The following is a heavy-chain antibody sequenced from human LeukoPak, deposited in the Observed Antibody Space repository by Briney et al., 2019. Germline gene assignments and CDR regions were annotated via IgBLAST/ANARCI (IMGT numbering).Heavy chain of an antibody. CDR3: AREGQVVTRGFDY. CDR2: IYYSGST. Sequence: PSETLSLTCTVSGGSISSYYWSWIRQPPGKGLEWIGYIYYSGSTNYNPSLKSRVTISVDTSKNQFSLKLSSVTAADTAVYYCAREGQVVTRGFDYWGQGTLVTVSS. CDR1: GGSISSYY. J-gene: IGHJ4*02. V-gene: IGHV4-59*01. D-gene: IGHD4-23*01.